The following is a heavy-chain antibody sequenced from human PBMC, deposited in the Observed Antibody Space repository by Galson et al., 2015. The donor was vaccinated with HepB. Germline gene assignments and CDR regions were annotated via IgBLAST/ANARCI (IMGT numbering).Heavy chain of an antibody. CDR1: GLTFSSYW. J-gene: IGHJ4*02. CDR2: ISSDGSSI. CDR3: ARLIHFPGIGVDY. D-gene: IGHD3-10*01. Sequence: SLRLSCAASGLTFSSYWMHWVRQAPGKGPVWVSRISSDGSSISYADSVKGRFTTSRDNAKNTLYLQMNSLRAEDTAVYYCARLIHFPGIGVDYWGQGTLVTVSS. V-gene: IGHV3-74*01.